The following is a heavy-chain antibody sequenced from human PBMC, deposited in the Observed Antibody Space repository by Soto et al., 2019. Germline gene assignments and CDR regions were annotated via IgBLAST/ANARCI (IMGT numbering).Heavy chain of an antibody. Sequence: GASVKVSCKASGGTFSSYAISWVRQAPGQGLEWMGGIIPIFGTANYAQKFQGRVTITADEATSTAYMELSSLRSEDTAVYYCARDPGGPHYDILPGYYDYWGQRTLVTVSS. CDR1: GGTFSSYA. CDR2: IIPIFGTA. V-gene: IGHV1-69*13. J-gene: IGHJ4*02. CDR3: ARDPGGPHYDILPGYYDY. D-gene: IGHD3-9*01.